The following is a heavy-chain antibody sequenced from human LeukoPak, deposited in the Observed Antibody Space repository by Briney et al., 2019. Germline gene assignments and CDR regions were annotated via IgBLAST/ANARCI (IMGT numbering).Heavy chain of an antibody. CDR2: IIPIFGTP. CDR3: ARDRNVVVPAAPGGFDP. J-gene: IGHJ5*02. V-gene: IGHV1-69*05. Sequence: SVKVSCKASGGTFSSYATSWVRQAPGQGLEWMGGIIPIFGTPNYAQKFQGRVTITTDESTSTAYMELSSLRSEDTAVYYCARDRNVVVPAAPGGFDPWGQGTLVTVSS. CDR1: GGTFSSYA. D-gene: IGHD2-2*01.